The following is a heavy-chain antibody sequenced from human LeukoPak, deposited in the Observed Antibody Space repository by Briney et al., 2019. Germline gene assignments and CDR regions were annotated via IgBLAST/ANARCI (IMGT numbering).Heavy chain of an antibody. V-gene: IGHV3-64D*09. Sequence: GGSLRLSFSATGSTFSTYTIPWVRKSPGKGLQYSSSISSNGGSTYSADSVKGRFTTSRDNSKNTLYLQMSSLRAEDTAVYYCVKDMYRIAAPAPGAWGQGTLVTVSS. CDR2: ISSNGGST. J-gene: IGHJ5*02. CDR1: GSTFSTYT. D-gene: IGHD6-13*01. CDR3: VKDMYRIAAPAPGA.